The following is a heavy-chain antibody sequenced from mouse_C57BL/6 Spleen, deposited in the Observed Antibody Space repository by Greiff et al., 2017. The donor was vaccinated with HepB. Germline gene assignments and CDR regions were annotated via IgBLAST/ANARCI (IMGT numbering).Heavy chain of an antibody. J-gene: IGHJ2*01. Sequence: EVHLVESGGGLVKPGGSLKLSCAASGFTFSDYGMHWVRQAPEKGLEWVAYISSGSSTIYYADTVKGRFTISRDNAKNTLFLQMTSLRSEDTAMYYCARLIYDYDDFDYWGQGTTLTVSS. CDR2: ISSGSSTI. CDR1: GFTFSDYG. D-gene: IGHD2-4*01. V-gene: IGHV5-17*01. CDR3: ARLIYDYDDFDY.